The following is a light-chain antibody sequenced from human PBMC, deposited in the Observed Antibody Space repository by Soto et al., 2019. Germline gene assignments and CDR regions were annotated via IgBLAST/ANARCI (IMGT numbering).Light chain of an antibody. CDR1: NSSIGNNC. J-gene: IGLJ3*02. Sequence: QSVLTQPPSVSATPGQTVTISCSGSNSSIGNNCVSWYQQLPGTAPKLLIYSNDHRPSGVPDRFSGSKSGTSASLAISGLQSGDEAYYYCATWDERLNGWVFGGGTKLTVL. CDR2: SND. V-gene: IGLV1-44*01. CDR3: ATWDERLNGWV.